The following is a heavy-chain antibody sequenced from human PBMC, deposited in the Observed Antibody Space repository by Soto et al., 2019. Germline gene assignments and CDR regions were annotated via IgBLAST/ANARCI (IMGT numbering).Heavy chain of an antibody. D-gene: IGHD3-22*01. CDR1: GFTFSDYY. Sequence: PGGSLRLSCVASGFTFSDYYMTWIRQAPGKGLEWVSHISDSGTSIYYADSVKGRFTISRDNAKKSLYLHMNSLRVEDTAVYYCARDTAFVASGFLDPWGQGTLVTVSS. CDR2: ISDSGTSI. J-gene: IGHJ5*02. V-gene: IGHV3-11*01. CDR3: ARDTAFVASGFLDP.